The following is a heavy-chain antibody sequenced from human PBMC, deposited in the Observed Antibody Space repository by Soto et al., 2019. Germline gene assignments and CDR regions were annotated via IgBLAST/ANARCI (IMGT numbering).Heavy chain of an antibody. CDR2: INHSGST. CDR1: GGTFSGDC. CDR3: ARHHGNGYSGSYYRAFDI. J-gene: IGHJ3*02. V-gene: IGHV4-34*01. D-gene: IGHD1-26*01. Sequence: PSETLSLTCAAYGGTFSGDCWTGIRQPPGTGLEWIGEINHSGSTNYNPSLKSRVTISVDTSKNQFSLKLTSVTAADTAVYYCARHHGNGYSGSYYRAFDIWGQGTMVT.